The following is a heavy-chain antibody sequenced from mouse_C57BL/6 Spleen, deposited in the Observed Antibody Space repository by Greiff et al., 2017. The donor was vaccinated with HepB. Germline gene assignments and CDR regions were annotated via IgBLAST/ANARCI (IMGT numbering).Heavy chain of an antibody. CDR2: IYPRDGST. D-gene: IGHD2-3*01. V-gene: IGHV1-85*01. J-gene: IGHJ3*01. CDR3: AREAVYDGYYVPAWFAY. CDR1: GYTFTSYD. Sequence: QVQLKQSGPELVKPGASVKLSCKASGYTFTSYDINWVKQRPGQGLEWIGWIYPRDGSTKYNEKFKGKATLTVDTSSSTAYMELHSLTSEDSAVYFCAREAVYDGYYVPAWFAYWGQGTLVTVSA.